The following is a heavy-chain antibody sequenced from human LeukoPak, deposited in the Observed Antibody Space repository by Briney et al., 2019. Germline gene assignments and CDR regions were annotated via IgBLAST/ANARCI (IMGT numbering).Heavy chain of an antibody. V-gene: IGHV3-15*01. CDR1: GLTFSDAW. CDR3: TWMASIFTVDY. J-gene: IGHJ4*02. Sequence: GESLRLSCVLSGLTFSDAWMSWVRQAPGKGLEWVGRIRNDRITDYAAPVQGRFSISRDNSKNTFYLQLNSLRTEDTGMYFCTWMASIFTVDYWGQGTLVTVSS. CDR2: IRNDRIT. D-gene: IGHD5-12*01.